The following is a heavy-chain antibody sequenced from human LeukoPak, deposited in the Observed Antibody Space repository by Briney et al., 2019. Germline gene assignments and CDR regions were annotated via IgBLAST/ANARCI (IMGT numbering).Heavy chain of an antibody. CDR1: GYXFTSFW. J-gene: IGHJ3*02. CDR3: ARHLFSLVAAIEGAFDI. CDR2: IYPGDSDT. V-gene: IGHV5-51*01. Sequence: GESLKISCNASGYXFTSFWICWVRQMPGRGLEWMGIIYPGDSDTRFSPSFQGQVTISADKSISTAYLQWNSLKASDTAMYYCARHLFSLVAAIEGAFDIWGQGTMVTVSS. D-gene: IGHD5-12*01.